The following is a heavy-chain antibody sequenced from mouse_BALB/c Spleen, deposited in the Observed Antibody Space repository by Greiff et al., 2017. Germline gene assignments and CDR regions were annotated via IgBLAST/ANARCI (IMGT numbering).Heavy chain of an antibody. V-gene: IGHV14-3*02. CDR3: AREEELRTAMDY. CDR2: IDPANGNT. Sequence: EVQRVESGAELVKPGASVKLSCTASGFNIKDTYMHWVKQRPEQGLEWIGRIDPANGNTKYDPKFQGKATITADTSSNTAYLQLSSLTSEDTAVYYCAREEELRTAMDYWGQGTSVTVSS. CDR1: GFNIKDTY. D-gene: IGHD1-1*01. J-gene: IGHJ4*01.